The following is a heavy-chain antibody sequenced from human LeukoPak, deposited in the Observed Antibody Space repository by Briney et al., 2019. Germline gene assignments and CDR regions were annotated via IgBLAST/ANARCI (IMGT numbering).Heavy chain of an antibody. CDR2: IWYDGSNK. D-gene: IGHD2-2*01. Sequence: GRSLRLSCAASGFTFSSYGMHWVRQAPGKGLEWVAVIWYDGSNKYYADSVKGRFTISRDNSKNTLYLQMNSQRAEDTAVYYCARDACSSTSCYEIDPWGQGTLVTVSS. J-gene: IGHJ5*02. CDR1: GFTFSSYG. CDR3: ARDACSSTSCYEIDP. V-gene: IGHV3-33*01.